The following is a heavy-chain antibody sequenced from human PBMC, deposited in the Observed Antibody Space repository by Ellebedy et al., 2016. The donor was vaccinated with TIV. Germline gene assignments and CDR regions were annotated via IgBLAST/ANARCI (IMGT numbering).Heavy chain of an antibody. CDR3: ARGHADCGGDCYSSPRPFYGMDV. J-gene: IGHJ6*02. CDR2: ISGSGGST. Sequence: GGSLRLXCAASGFTFSSYAMSWVRQAPGKGLEWVSAISGSGGSTYYADSVKGRFTISRDNSKNTLYLQMNSLRAEDTAVYYCARGHADCGGDCYSSPRPFYGMDVWGQGTTVTVSS. D-gene: IGHD2-21*02. CDR1: GFTFSSYA. V-gene: IGHV3-23*01.